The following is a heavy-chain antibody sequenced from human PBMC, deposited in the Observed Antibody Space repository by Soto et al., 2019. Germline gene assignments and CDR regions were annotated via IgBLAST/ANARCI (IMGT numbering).Heavy chain of an antibody. V-gene: IGHV1-46*01. D-gene: IGHD6-19*01. CDR1: GVSITGHF. Sequence: QVQLVQSGAEAKKPGASVKVSCKASGVSITGHFMHWLRQAPGQGLEWRGVISPSGDATSYAKNIRDRVTMTRDTSTNTLYLEMTTLRFEDTAVYYCARDWRYSSGLDYWGQGTLVTVSP. J-gene: IGHJ4*02. CDR3: ARDWRYSSGLDY. CDR2: ISPSGDAT.